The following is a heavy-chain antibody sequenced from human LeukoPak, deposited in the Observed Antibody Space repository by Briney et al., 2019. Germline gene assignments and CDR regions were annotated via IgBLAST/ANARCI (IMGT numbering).Heavy chain of an antibody. D-gene: IGHD3-22*01. V-gene: IGHV1-18*01. J-gene: IGHJ5*02. Sequence: ASVKVSCKASGYTFTSYAMHWVRQAPGQRLEWMGWTSAYNGNTNYAQKLQGRVTMTTDTSTSTAYMELRSLRSDDTAVYYCARDRTRTYYYDSSGLDPWGQGTLVTVSS. CDR3: ARDRTRTYYYDSSGLDP. CDR1: GYTFTSYA. CDR2: TSAYNGNT.